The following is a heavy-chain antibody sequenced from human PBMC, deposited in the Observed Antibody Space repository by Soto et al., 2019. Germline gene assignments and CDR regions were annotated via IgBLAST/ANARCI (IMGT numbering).Heavy chain of an antibody. J-gene: IGHJ4*02. CDR2: ITNSGAGT. CDR3: AKGLMSGRWYADD. V-gene: IGHV3-23*01. D-gene: IGHD6-13*01. CDR1: GFIFTNCV. Sequence: EVHLLESGGGLVQPGESLRLSCGASGFIFTNCVMTWVRQAPGKGLEWVSLITNSGAGTYYADSVKGRFTISRDNSKNMVDLQMNNLRAEDTAVYYCAKGLMSGRWYADDWGQGTLVTVSS.